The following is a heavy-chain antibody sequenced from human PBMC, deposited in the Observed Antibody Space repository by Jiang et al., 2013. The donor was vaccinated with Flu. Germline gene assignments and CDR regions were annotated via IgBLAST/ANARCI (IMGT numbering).Heavy chain of an antibody. V-gene: IGHV2-5*02. CDR3: ATITPGRRVAVAGLDY. D-gene: IGHD6-19*01. CDR1: TRGLG. CDR2: IYWDDDK. Sequence: TRGLGVGWIRQPPGKALEWLALIYWDDDKRYSPSLKSRLTITKDNSKNQVVLIMTNMDPVETATYYCATITPGRRVAVAGLDYWGQGTLVTVSS. J-gene: IGHJ4*02.